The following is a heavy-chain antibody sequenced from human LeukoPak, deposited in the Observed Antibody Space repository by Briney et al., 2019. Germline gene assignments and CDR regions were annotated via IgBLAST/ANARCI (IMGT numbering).Heavy chain of an antibody. D-gene: IGHD3-3*01. CDR3: ARVIMDFWSGYPANFDY. CDR2: ISGSGGST. Sequence: PGGSLRLSCAASGFTFSSYAMSWVRQAPGKGLEWVSAISGSGGSTYYADSVKGRFTISRDNSKNTLYLQMNSLRAEDTAVYYCARVIMDFWSGYPANFDYWGQGTLVTVSS. V-gene: IGHV3-23*01. J-gene: IGHJ4*02. CDR1: GFTFSSYA.